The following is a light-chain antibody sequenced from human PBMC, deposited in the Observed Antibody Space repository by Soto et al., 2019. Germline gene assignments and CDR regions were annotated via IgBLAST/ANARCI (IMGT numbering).Light chain of an antibody. Sequence: QSVLTQPPSVSAAPGQKVTISCSGSSSNIGNNYVSWYQQLPGTAPKLLIYDNNKRPSGIPDRFSGSKSGTSATLGITGXXXXXXXDYYCGTWDSSLSAVVFGGGTKLTVL. V-gene: IGLV1-51*01. CDR3: GTWDSSLSAVV. CDR1: SSNIGNNY. CDR2: DNN. J-gene: IGLJ2*01.